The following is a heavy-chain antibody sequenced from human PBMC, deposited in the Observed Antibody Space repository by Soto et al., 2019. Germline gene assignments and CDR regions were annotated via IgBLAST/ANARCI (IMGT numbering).Heavy chain of an antibody. Sequence: EVQLLQTGGGLVQPGGSLSLSCAASGFIFSTYAMNWVRQAPGKGLEWVSAISSSGDSAYYAESVRGRSTISRDNSINTLYLQMRSLRPEDTAVYYCALSRGYRVFDAVGLWGQGTTDTVSS. V-gene: IGHV3-23*01. CDR1: GFIFSTYA. CDR3: ALSRGYRVFDAVGL. J-gene: IGHJ3*01. D-gene: IGHD1-26*01. CDR2: ISSSGDSA.